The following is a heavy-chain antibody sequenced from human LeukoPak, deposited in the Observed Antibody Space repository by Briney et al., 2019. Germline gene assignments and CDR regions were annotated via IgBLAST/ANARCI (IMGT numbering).Heavy chain of an antibody. CDR2: ISYDGSNK. D-gene: IGHD1-14*01. Sequence: GRSLRLSCAASGFTFSSYAMHWVRQAPGKGLEWVAVISYDGSNKYYADSVKGRFTISRDNSKNTLYLQMNSLRAEDTAVYYCARDGNRLTKRGLDFDYWGQGTLVTVSS. CDR1: GFTFSSYA. CDR3: ARDGNRLTKRGLDFDY. V-gene: IGHV3-30*01. J-gene: IGHJ4*02.